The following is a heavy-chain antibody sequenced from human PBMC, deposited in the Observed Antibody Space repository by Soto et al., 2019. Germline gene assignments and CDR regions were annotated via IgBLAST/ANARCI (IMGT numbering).Heavy chain of an antibody. CDR2: ISAYNGNT. CDR3: ARGWSGGSCYSGGADYYSYGMDV. Sequence: QVQLVQSGAEVKKPGASVKVSCKASGYTFTSYGISWVRQAPGQGLEWMGWISAYNGNTNYAQKLQGRVTMTTDTSTSTAYMELRSLRSDDTSVYYCARGWSGGSCYSGGADYYSYGMDVWGQGTTVTVSS. CDR1: GYTFTSYG. J-gene: IGHJ6*02. V-gene: IGHV1-18*01. D-gene: IGHD2-15*01.